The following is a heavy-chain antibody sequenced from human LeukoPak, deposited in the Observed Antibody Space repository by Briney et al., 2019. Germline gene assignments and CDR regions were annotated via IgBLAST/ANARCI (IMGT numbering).Heavy chain of an antibody. Sequence: PGGSLRLSCAASGFTVSSNYMSWVRQAPGKGLEWLANIKQDGSEKYYVDSVKGRFTISRDNAKNSLYLQMNSLRAEDTAVYYCARVGGSYRPPGYWGQGTLVTVSS. V-gene: IGHV3-7*01. CDR2: IKQDGSEK. J-gene: IGHJ4*02. CDR1: GFTVSSNY. CDR3: ARVGGSYRPPGY. D-gene: IGHD1-26*01.